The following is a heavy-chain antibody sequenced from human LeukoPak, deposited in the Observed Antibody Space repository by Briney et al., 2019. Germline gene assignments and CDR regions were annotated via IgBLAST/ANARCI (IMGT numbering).Heavy chain of an antibody. CDR1: GGSFSGYY. J-gene: IGHJ4*02. CDR2: INHSGST. V-gene: IGHV4-34*01. D-gene: IGHD3-16*01. CDR3: ARGEGGGDFDY. Sequence: PSETLSLTCAVYGGSFSGYYWSWIRQPPGKGLEWIGEINHSGSTNYNPSLKSRVTISVDTSKNQFSLKLSSVTAADTAVYYCARGEGGGDFDYWGQGTLVTVSS.